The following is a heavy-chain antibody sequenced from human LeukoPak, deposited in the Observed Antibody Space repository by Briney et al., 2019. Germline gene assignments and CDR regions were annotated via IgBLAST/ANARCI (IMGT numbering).Heavy chain of an antibody. CDR1: GFTFSSYS. CDR3: ASPSYDILTGFD. J-gene: IGHJ4*02. D-gene: IGHD3-9*01. CDR2: ISSSSSNI. Sequence: GGSLRLSCAASGFTFSSYSMNWVRKAPGKGLEWVSSISSSSSNIYYADSVKGRFTISRDNAKNSLYLQMNSLRAEDTAVYYCASPSYDILTGFDWGQGTLVTVSS. V-gene: IGHV3-21*01.